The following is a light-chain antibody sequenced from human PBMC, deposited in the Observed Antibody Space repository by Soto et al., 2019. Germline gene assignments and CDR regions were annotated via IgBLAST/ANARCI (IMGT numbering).Light chain of an antibody. J-gene: IGLJ2*01. CDR1: RSNIGSNY. V-gene: IGLV1-47*01. CDR3: TSWDDSLYHVV. Sequence: QSVLTQPPSASGTPGQRVTFSCSGGRSNIGSNYVFWYQQFPGTAPKLLIYRNNQRPSGVPDRFSGSKSGTSASLAISGLRSEDAADYYCTSWDDSLYHVVFGGGTKLTVL. CDR2: RNN.